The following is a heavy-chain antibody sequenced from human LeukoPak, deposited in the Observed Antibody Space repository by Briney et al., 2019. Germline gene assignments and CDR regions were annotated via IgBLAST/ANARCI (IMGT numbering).Heavy chain of an antibody. J-gene: IGHJ4*02. V-gene: IGHV5-51*01. CDR3: ARLGTYWSNYYFEY. CDR2: IYPGDSDT. D-gene: IGHD3-10*01. Sequence: PGESLKISCQGSGYSFTTYWIGWVRQMPGKGLECMGIIYPGDSDTRYSPSFQGQVTISADKSINTAYLQWSSLKASDTAMDYCARLGTYWSNYYFEYWGQGTLVTVSS. CDR1: GYSFTTYW.